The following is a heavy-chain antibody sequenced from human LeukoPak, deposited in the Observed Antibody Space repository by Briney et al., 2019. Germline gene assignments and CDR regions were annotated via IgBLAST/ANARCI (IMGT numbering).Heavy chain of an antibody. Sequence: GGSLRLSCAASGLYFDSHAMHWVRQAPGKGLEWVAFISYTGGNEYYADPVKGRFTISRDNSKNTLYLQMNSLRIEDTAVYFCARGGGDFGAFDVWGQGTMVTVSS. J-gene: IGHJ3*01. CDR2: ISYTGGNE. V-gene: IGHV3-30*04. CDR1: GLYFDSHA. D-gene: IGHD3-10*01. CDR3: ARGGGDFGAFDV.